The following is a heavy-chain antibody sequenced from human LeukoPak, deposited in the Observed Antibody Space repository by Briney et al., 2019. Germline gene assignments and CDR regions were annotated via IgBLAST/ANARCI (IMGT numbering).Heavy chain of an antibody. V-gene: IGHV6-1*01. D-gene: IGHD3-3*01. CDR2: TFYRSKWYN. CDR1: GDSVSSNSAA. J-gene: IGHJ4*02. Sequence: SQTLSLTCAISGDSVSSNSAAWNWIRQSPSRGLEWLGRTFYRSKWYNDYAVSVKSRITINPDTSKNQFSLQLNSVTPEDTAVYYCARDFWSGYSSSYLIDYWGQGTLVTVSS. CDR3: ARDFWSGYSSSYLIDY.